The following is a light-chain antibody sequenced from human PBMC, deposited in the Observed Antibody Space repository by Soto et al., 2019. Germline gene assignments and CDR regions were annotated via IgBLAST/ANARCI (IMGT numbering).Light chain of an antibody. CDR3: QQLNSLT. CDR1: QGISSY. CDR2: AAS. J-gene: IGKJ4*01. V-gene: IGKV1-9*01. Sequence: IQLTQSPSSLSASVGDRVTNTCRASQGISSYLAWYQQKPGKAPKLLIYAASTLQSGVPSRFSGSGSGTDFTLTISSLQPEDFATYYCQQLNSLTFGGGTKVEIK.